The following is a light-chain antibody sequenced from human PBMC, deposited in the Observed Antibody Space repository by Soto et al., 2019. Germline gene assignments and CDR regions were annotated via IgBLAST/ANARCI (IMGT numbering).Light chain of an antibody. CDR2: EVS. V-gene: IGLV2-18*02. CDR3: SSYTITSSVV. J-gene: IGLJ3*02. CDR1: SSDVGTYNR. Sequence: QSVLTQPPSVSGSPGQSVTISCTGTSSDVGTYNRVSWYQQPPGTAPKLMIYEVSNRPSGVPDRFSGSKSGNTASLTISGLQAEDEGDYYCSSYTITSSVVFGGGTKVTVL.